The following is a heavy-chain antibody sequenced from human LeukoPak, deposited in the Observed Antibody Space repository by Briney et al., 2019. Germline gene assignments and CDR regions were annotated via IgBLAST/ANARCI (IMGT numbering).Heavy chain of an antibody. CDR3: ARVSLFGSRYYFDY. CDR1: GYTFTSYG. Sequence: ASVKISCKASGYTFTSYGISWLRQAPGQGLEWMGWISAYNGNTNYAQKLQGRVTMTTDTSTSTAYMELRSLRSDDTAVYYCARVSLFGSRYYFDYWGQGTLVTVSS. V-gene: IGHV1-18*01. CDR2: ISAYNGNT. J-gene: IGHJ4*02. D-gene: IGHD3-16*01.